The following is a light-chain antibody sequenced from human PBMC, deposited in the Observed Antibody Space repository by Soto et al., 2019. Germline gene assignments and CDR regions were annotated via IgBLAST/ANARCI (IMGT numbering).Light chain of an antibody. CDR3: QQSYSTPRT. V-gene: IGKV1-39*01. J-gene: IGKJ4*01. Sequence: DIQMTQSPSSLSASIGDRVTITCRASQRISTYLNWYQQKPGKAPKLLIYAASSLQSGVPSTFSGSGSGTDFSPTISSLQPEDFATYFCQQSYSTPRTFGGGTKVEIK. CDR1: QRISTY. CDR2: AAS.